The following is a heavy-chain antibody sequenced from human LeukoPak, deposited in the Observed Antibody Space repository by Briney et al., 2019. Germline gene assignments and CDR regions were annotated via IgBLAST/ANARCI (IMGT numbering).Heavy chain of an antibody. Sequence: PGRSLGLSCAASGFTFSSYGMHWVRQAPGKGLEWVAVIWYDGSNKYYADSVKGRFTISRDNSKNTLYLQMNSLRAEDTAVYYCARDRSPPQLVNDAFDIWGQGTMVTVSS. J-gene: IGHJ3*02. D-gene: IGHD1-1*01. CDR1: GFTFSSYG. CDR2: IWYDGSNK. V-gene: IGHV3-33*01. CDR3: ARDRSPPQLVNDAFDI.